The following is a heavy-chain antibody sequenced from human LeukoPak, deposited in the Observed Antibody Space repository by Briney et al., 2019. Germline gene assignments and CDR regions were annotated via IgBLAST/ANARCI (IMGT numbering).Heavy chain of an antibody. Sequence: GESLKISCKGSGYSFTSYWIGWVRQMPGKGLEWMGIIYPGDSDTRYSPSFQGQVTISADKSISTAYLQWSSLKASDTAMYYFARQGGFSGYDPYYFDYWGQGTLVTVSS. D-gene: IGHD5-12*01. CDR3: ARQGGFSGYDPYYFDY. CDR1: GYSFTSYW. J-gene: IGHJ4*02. V-gene: IGHV5-51*01. CDR2: IYPGDSDT.